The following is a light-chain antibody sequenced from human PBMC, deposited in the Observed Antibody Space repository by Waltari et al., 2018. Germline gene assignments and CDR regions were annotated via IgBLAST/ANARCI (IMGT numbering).Light chain of an antibody. Sequence: LTQSPGTLSLSPGERATLSCRASQNIGTYLVWYQQKPGQPPRLLMYVASRRATGIPDRFSGSGSGTDFSLTISRLEPEDFAVYYCQNHERLPATFGQGTKVEIK. CDR3: QNHERLPAT. CDR2: VAS. J-gene: IGKJ1*01. CDR1: QNIGTY. V-gene: IGKV3-20*01.